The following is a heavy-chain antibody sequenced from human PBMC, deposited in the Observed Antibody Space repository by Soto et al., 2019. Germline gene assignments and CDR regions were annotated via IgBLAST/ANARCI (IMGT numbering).Heavy chain of an antibody. Sequence: ASVKVSCKASGYTFTSYYMHWVRQAPGQGLEWMGIINPSGGSTSYAQKFQGRVTMTRDTSTSTVYMELSSLRSEDTAVYYCARDEEGPGYYYYGMDVWGQGTTVTVSS. CDR2: INPSGGST. J-gene: IGHJ6*02. CDR1: GYTFTSYY. CDR3: ARDEEGPGYYYYGMDV. V-gene: IGHV1-46*01.